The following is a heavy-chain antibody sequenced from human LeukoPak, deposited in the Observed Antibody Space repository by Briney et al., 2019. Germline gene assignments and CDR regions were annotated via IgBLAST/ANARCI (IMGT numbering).Heavy chain of an antibody. D-gene: IGHD2-2*01. CDR1: GGSISSYY. CDR3: ARDGLIVVVPAAMPYYYYYMDV. CDR2: IYYSGCT. V-gene: IGHV4-59*12. J-gene: IGHJ6*03. Sequence: SETLSLTCTVSGGSISSYYWSWIRKPPGRGLEWIGYIYYSGCTNYNPSLRSRVTMSVDTSKNQFSLKLSSVTAADTAVYYCARDGLIVVVPAAMPYYYYYMDVWGKGTTVTISS.